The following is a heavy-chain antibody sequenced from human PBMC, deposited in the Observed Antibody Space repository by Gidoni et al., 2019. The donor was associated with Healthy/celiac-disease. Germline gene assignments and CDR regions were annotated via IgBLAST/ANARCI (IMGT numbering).Heavy chain of an antibody. CDR3: AHRHSRWSPYYYDSSGYFDFDY. V-gene: IGHV2-5*02. CDR2: IYWDDDK. J-gene: IGHJ4*02. D-gene: IGHD3-22*01. CDR1: GFSLSTSGVG. Sequence: QITLKESGPTLVKHTQTLTLTCTFSGFSLSTSGVGVGWIRQPPGKALEWLALIYWDDDKRYSPSLKSRLTITKDTSKNQVVLTMTNMDPVDTATYYCAHRHSRWSPYYYDSSGYFDFDYWGQGTLVTVSS.